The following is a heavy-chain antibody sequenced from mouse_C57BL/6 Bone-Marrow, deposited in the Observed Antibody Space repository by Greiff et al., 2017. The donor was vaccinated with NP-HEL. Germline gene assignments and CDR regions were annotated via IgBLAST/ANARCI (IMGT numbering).Heavy chain of an antibody. CDR1: GFNIKDDY. CDR2: IDPENGDT. CDR3: TPGLRGYFDV. J-gene: IGHJ1*03. V-gene: IGHV14-4*01. D-gene: IGHD2-2*01. Sequence: EVQLVESGAELVRPGASVKLSCTASGFNIKDDYMHWVKQRPEQGLEWIGWIDPENGDTEYASKFQGKATITADTSSNTAYLQLSSLTSEDTAVYYCTPGLRGYFDVWGTGTTVTVSS.